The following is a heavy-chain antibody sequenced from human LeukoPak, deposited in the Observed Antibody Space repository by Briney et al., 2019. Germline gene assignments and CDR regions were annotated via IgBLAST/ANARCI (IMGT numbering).Heavy chain of an antibody. CDR3: ARDSGSYSGYDNFDY. V-gene: IGHV1-69*01. Sequence: ASVKLSCKASGGTFTSYAISWVRHAHGQGLEWMGVIIPIFGTANYAQKFQDRVTITADESTSTAYMELSSLRSEGTAVYYCARDSGSYSGYDNFDYWGQGTLVTVSS. CDR2: IIPIFGTA. D-gene: IGHD5-12*01. CDR1: GGTFTSYA. J-gene: IGHJ4*02.